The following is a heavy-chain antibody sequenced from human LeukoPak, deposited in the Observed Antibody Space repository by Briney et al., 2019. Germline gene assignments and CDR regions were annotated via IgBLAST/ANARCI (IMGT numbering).Heavy chain of an antibody. J-gene: IGHJ6*03. D-gene: IGHD1-26*01. V-gene: IGHV4-34*01. CDR3: ARSKVGATYYYYYYMDV. CDR2: INHSGST. CDR1: GGSFSGYY. Sequence: PSETLSLTCAVSGGSFSGYYWSWIRQPPGKGLEWIGEINHSGSTNYNPSLKSRVTISVDTSKNQFSLKLSSVTAADTAVYYCARSKVGATYYYYYYMDVWGKGTTVTVSS.